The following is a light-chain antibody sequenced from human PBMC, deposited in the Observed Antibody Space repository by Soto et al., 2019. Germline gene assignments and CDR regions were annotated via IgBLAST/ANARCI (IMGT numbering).Light chain of an antibody. CDR1: ETVRSN. CDR2: GTS. CDR3: QQYGSSPIT. V-gene: IGKV3-20*01. J-gene: IGKJ5*01. Sequence: VMTQSPDTLSVSPGESATLTCRASETVRSNLAWYQHKPGRATRLLIDGTSSRATGIPDRFRGSGSGTDSTLTISRLEPEDFAVYDCQQYGSSPITLGQGTRLEIK.